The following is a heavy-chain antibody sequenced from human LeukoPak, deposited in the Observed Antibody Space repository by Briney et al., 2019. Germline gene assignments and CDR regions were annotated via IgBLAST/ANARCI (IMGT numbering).Heavy chain of an antibody. CDR1: GYTFTSYD. D-gene: IGHD2-2*01. CDR2: VNPNSGNT. CDR3: AVPAAMSYYYYGMDV. V-gene: IGHV1-8*01. J-gene: IGHJ6*02. Sequence: ASVKVSCKASGYTFTSYDINWVRQATGQGLEWMGWVNPNSGNTGYAQKFQGRVTMTRNTSISTAYMELSSLRSEDTAVYYCAVPAAMSYYYYGMDVWGQGTTVTVSS.